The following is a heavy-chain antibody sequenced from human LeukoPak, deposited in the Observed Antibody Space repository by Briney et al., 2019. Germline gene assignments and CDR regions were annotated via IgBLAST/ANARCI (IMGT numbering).Heavy chain of an antibody. V-gene: IGHV1-3*01. CDR2: INAGNGNT. CDR3: ARGAAAAGPRYFDY. CDR1: GYTFTSYA. D-gene: IGHD6-13*01. J-gene: IGHJ4*02. Sequence: GASVKVSCKASGYTFTSYAMHWVRQAPGQRLEWMGWINAGNGNTKYSQKFQGRVTITRDTSASTAYMELSSLRSEDTAVYYCARGAAAAGPRYFDYWGQGTLVTVSS.